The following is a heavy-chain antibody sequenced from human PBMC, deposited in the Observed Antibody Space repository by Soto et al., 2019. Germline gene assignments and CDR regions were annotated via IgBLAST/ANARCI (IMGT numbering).Heavy chain of an antibody. D-gene: IGHD3-22*01. J-gene: IGHJ4*02. CDR2: IGTAGDT. Sequence: VGSLRLSCSASGFTFSSYDMHWVGQGPGKGLEWVSAIGTAGDTNYAGSVKGRFTISRENAKNSLYLQMNSLRAGDTAIYFCARAIGPTLFDYWGQGTLVTVSS. CDR1: GFTFSSYD. CDR3: ARAIGPTLFDY. V-gene: IGHV3-13*04.